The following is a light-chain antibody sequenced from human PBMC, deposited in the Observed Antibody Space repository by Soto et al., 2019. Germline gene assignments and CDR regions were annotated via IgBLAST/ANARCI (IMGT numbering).Light chain of an antibody. V-gene: IGLV2-14*01. CDR3: TSYSRYRVLV. Sequence: QSALTQPASVSGSPGQSITISCTGTSSDVGGYNYVSWYQQHPGKAPKIIIYEVTNRPSGVSNRFSGSKSGNTASLTISGLQAEDDADYYCTSYSRYRVLVFGGGTKVTVL. CDR1: SSDVGGYNY. CDR2: EVT. J-gene: IGLJ3*02.